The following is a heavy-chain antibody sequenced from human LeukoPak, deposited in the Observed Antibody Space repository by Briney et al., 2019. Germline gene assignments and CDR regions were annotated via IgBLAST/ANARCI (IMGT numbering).Heavy chain of an antibody. J-gene: IGHJ3*02. D-gene: IGHD2-2*01. CDR3: ARVNISTDAFDI. CDR2: IYSGGST. Sequence: PGGSLRLSCAASGFTVSSNYMNWVRQAPGKGLEWVSIIYSGGSTYYADSVKGRFTISRDNSKNTLYLQMNSLRAEDTALYYCARVNISTDAFDIWGQGTMVTVSS. V-gene: IGHV3-66*01. CDR1: GFTVSSNY.